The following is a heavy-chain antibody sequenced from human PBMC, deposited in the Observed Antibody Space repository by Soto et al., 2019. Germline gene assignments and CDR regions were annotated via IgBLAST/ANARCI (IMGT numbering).Heavy chain of an antibody. CDR2: FYFSGSS. Sequence: SETLSVTFSVSGDSVSSGDYYWSWIRQPPGKGVELIGHFYFSGSSKYIPSLKSRLTMSVDTAKNQFSVKLNSVTAAETAGYYCARIPVDTYRIYWSHXWGQVTHLTGSX. CDR1: GDSVSSGDYY. V-gene: IGHV4-61*08. J-gene: IGHJ5*02. D-gene: IGHD5-18*01. CDR3: ARIPVDTYRIYWSHX.